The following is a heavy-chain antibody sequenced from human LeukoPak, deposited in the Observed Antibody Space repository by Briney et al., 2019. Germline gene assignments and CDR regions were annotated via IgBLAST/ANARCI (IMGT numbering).Heavy chain of an antibody. J-gene: IGHJ4*02. CDR2: ISRSGGNT. CDR1: GFTFSSHA. Sequence: GGSLRLSCAASGFTFSSHAMCWVRQAPGKGLEWVAAISRSGGNTYYGDSVRGRFTISRDSSKNTLHLQMDSLRAEDTAVYYCAKDWPVSGDHYSPFDYWGQGTLVTVSS. D-gene: IGHD4-11*01. CDR3: AKDWPVSGDHYSPFDY. V-gene: IGHV3-23*01.